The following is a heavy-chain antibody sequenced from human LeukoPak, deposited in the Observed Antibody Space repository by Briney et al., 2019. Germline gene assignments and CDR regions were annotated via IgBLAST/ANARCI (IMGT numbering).Heavy chain of an antibody. V-gene: IGHV4-39*07. Sequence: PSETLSLTCTVSGGSISSSSYYWGWVRQPPGKGLEWIGSIYYSGSTYYNPSLKSRVTISVDTSKNQFSLKLSSVTAADTAVYYCARYLLPGIAAAGTFDPWGQGTLVTGSS. CDR2: IYYSGST. CDR1: GGSISSSSYY. CDR3: ARYLLPGIAAAGTFDP. D-gene: IGHD6-13*01. J-gene: IGHJ5*02.